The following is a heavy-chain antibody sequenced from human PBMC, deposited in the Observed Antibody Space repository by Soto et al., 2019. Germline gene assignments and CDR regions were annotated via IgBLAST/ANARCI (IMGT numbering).Heavy chain of an antibody. Sequence: ASVKVSCKACGYTFTSYAIHWVLQATGQWLEWTVWMNPNSGNRGYAQKLQGRVTKTRNTSISTPYSDLNSRRTEDTAVCYTPSGWTGLDYWGQGALVTFSS. CDR3: PSGWTGLDY. V-gene: IGHV1-8*01. J-gene: IGHJ4*02. CDR1: GYTFTSYA. D-gene: IGHD1-1*01. CDR2: MNPNSGNR.